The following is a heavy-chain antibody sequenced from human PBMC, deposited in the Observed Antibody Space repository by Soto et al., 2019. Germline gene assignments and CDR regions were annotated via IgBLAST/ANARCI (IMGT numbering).Heavy chain of an antibody. CDR2: ISGSGGST. Sequence: GGSLRLSCAASGFTFSSYAMSWVRQAPGKGLEWVSAISGSGGSTYYADSVKGRFTISRDNSKNTLYLQMNSLRAEDTAVYYCAKDLDDCSGGSCPVDYWGQGTLVTVSS. CDR3: AKDLDDCSGGSCPVDY. J-gene: IGHJ4*02. D-gene: IGHD2-15*01. CDR1: GFTFSSYA. V-gene: IGHV3-23*01.